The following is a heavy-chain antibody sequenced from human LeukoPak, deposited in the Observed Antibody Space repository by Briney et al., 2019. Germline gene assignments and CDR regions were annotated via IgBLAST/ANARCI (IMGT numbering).Heavy chain of an antibody. Sequence: ASVKVSCKASGYTFTSYGISWVRQAPGQGLEWMGWISAYNGNTNYAQKFQGRVTITADESTSTAYMELSSLRSEDTAVYYCARDGYSFDYWGQGTLVTVSS. CDR2: ISAYNGNT. V-gene: IGHV1-18*01. D-gene: IGHD6-13*01. CDR3: ARDGYSFDY. CDR1: GYTFTSYG. J-gene: IGHJ4*02.